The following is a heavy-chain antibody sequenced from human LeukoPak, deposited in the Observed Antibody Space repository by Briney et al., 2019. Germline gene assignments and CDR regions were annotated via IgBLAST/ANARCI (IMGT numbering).Heavy chain of an antibody. CDR3: AREVVGATSNAFDI. Sequence: AGGSLRLSCAASGFTFSSYGMHWVRQAPGKGLEWVAVIWYDGSNKYYADSVKGRFTISRDNAKNSLYLQMNSLRAEDTAVYYCAREVVGATSNAFDIWGQGTMVTVSS. J-gene: IGHJ3*02. V-gene: IGHV3-33*01. CDR1: GFTFSSYG. D-gene: IGHD1-26*01. CDR2: IWYDGSNK.